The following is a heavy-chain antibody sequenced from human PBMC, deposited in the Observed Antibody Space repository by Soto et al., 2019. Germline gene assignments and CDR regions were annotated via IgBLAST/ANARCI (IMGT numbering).Heavy chain of an antibody. CDR2: IYHAGST. CDR1: GGSITNSNW. Sequence: SETLSLTCTVSGGSITNSNWWSWVRLPPAKGLECIGDIYHAGSTKYNSSLRRRGTISVDTSNDHFALTLTSVTAADTAVYFSARGRPIVGNTTRLDSWGQGNLITVAS. D-gene: IGHD1-26*01. J-gene: IGHJ4*02. CDR3: ARGRPIVGNTTRLDS. V-gene: IGHV4-4*02.